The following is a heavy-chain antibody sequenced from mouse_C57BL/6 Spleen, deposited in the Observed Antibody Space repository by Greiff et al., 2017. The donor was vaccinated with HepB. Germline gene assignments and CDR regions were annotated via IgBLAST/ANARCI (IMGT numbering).Heavy chain of an antibody. D-gene: IGHD1-1*01. V-gene: IGHV1-66*01. CDR3: ARATTVVARYYYAMDY. J-gene: IGHJ4*01. Sequence: VHLVESGPELVKPGASVKISCKASGYSFTSYYIHWVKQRPGQGLEWIGWIYPGSGNTKYNEKFKGKATLTADTSSSTAYMQLSSLTSEDSAVYYCARATTVVARYYYAMDYWGQGTSVTVSS. CDR2: IYPGSGNT. CDR1: GYSFTSYY.